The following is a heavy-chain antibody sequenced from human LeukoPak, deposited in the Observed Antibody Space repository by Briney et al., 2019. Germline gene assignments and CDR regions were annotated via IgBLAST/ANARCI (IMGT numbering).Heavy chain of an antibody. J-gene: IGHJ4*02. V-gene: IGHV4-39*07. CDR2: IYYSGST. CDR3: ARDLSGVTGYTYGRGIDY. CDR1: GGSISSTSYY. D-gene: IGHD5-18*01. Sequence: SETLSLTCTVSGGSISSTSYYWGWIRQPPGKGLEWIGSIYYSGSTYYNPSLKSQFTISVDTSKNQFSLKLSSVTAADTAVYYCARDLSGVTGYTYGRGIDYWGQGTLLTVSS.